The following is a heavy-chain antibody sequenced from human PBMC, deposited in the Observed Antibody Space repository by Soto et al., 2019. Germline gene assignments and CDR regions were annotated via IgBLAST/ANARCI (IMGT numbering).Heavy chain of an antibody. J-gene: IGHJ4*02. V-gene: IGHV3-74*03. Sequence: EVQLVESGGGLVQPGESLSLSCAASGLTFRSYWMHWVRQAPGKGVVWVSRINTDGSVAMYVDSVKGRFTISRDNAKNTLYLHMNSLRAEDTAVYYCVRDMQLWRLDSWCQGTLVTVSS. CDR1: GLTFRSYW. D-gene: IGHD2-21*01. CDR2: INTDGSVA. CDR3: VRDMQLWRLDS.